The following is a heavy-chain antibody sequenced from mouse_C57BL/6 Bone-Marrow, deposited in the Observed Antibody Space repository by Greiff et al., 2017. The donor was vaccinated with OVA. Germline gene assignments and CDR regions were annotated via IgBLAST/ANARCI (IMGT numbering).Heavy chain of an antibody. CDR1: GYTFTSYW. Sequence: QVQLQQPGAELVKPGASVKLSCKASGYTFTSYWMQWVKQRPGQGLEWIGEIDPSDSYTNYNQKFKGKATLTVDTSSSTAYMQLSSLTSEDSAVYYCAYDYDGGFAYWGQGTLVTAAA. CDR2: IDPSDSYT. J-gene: IGHJ3*01. CDR3: AYDYDGGFAY. D-gene: IGHD2-4*01. V-gene: IGHV1-50*01.